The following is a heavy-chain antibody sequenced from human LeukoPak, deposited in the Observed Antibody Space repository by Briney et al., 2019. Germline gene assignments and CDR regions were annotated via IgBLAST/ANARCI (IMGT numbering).Heavy chain of an antibody. CDR2: ISSSGSTI. J-gene: IGHJ2*01. Sequence: PGGSLRLSCAASGFTFSSYAMSWVRQAPGKGLEWVSYISSSGSTIYYADSVKGRFTISRDNAKNSLYLQMNSLRAEDTAVYYCARPGYSSGWQQYWYFDLWGRGTLVTVSS. CDR3: ARPGYSSGWQQYWYFDL. D-gene: IGHD6-19*01. V-gene: IGHV3-48*04. CDR1: GFTFSSYA.